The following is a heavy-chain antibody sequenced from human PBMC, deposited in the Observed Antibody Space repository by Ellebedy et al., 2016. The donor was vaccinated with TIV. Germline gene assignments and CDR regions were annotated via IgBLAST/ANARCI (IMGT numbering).Heavy chain of an antibody. D-gene: IGHD5-18*01. CDR2: ISMNSRYT. Sequence: GESLKISCSASGFMFGDYYMSWIRQTPGTGLEWISYISMNSRYTNSADSVKGRFSISRDNAKNTLYLQMHNLRVEDTAVYYCAREDTVLVRGEDAFDIWGQGTTVTVSS. CDR1: GFMFGDYY. V-gene: IGHV3-11*06. J-gene: IGHJ3*02. CDR3: AREDTVLVRGEDAFDI.